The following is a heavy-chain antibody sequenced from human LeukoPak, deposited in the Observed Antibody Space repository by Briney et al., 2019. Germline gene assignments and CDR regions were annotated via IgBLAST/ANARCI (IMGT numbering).Heavy chain of an antibody. V-gene: IGHV3-74*01. Sequence: AGGSLRLSCAASGFTFSSYWMHWVRQAPEKGLVWVSRISVDGSSTTYADSVKGRFTISRDNAKNSLYLQMNSLRAEDTAVYYSARGRGSSWYYYYYYMDVWGKGTTVTISS. CDR2: ISVDGSST. CDR1: GFTFSSYW. D-gene: IGHD6-13*01. J-gene: IGHJ6*03. CDR3: ARGRGSSWYYYYYYMDV.